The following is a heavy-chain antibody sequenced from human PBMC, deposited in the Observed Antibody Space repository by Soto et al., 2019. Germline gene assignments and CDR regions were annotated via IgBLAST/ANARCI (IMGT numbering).Heavy chain of an antibody. Sequence: QITLKESGPTLVKPTQTLTLTCTFSGFSLSSTRMAVGWIRQPPGKALEWLALIYWDDDKRYSPFLKSRLTITKDTSKKQVVLTMSHIAPVDTARYYWAHIVVAGLGYYFDYWGQGTLVSVSS. V-gene: IGHV2-5*02. D-gene: IGHD6-19*01. CDR3: AHIVVAGLGYYFDY. CDR2: IYWDDDK. CDR1: GFSLSSTRMA. J-gene: IGHJ4*02.